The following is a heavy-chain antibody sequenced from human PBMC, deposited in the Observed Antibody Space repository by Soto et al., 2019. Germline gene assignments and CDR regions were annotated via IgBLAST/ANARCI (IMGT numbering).Heavy chain of an antibody. CDR2: ISYDGSNK. V-gene: IGHV3-30-3*01. CDR3: ARDRMVRGVIINWFDP. J-gene: IGHJ5*02. D-gene: IGHD3-10*01. Sequence: GGSLRLSCAASGFTFSSYAMHWVRQAPGKGLEWVAVISYDGSNKYYADSVKGRFTVSRDNSKNTLYLQMNSLRAEDTAVYYCARDRMVRGVIINWFDPWGQGPLVPVYS. CDR1: GFTFSSYA.